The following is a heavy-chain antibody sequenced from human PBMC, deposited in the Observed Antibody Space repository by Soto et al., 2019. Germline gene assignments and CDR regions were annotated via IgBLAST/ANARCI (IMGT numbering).Heavy chain of an antibody. CDR2: IDWDDDK. Sequence: SGPTLVNPTQTLTLTCTFSGFSLSTSGMCVSWIRQPPGKALDWLALIDWDDDKYYSTSLKTRLTISKDTSKNQVVLTMTNMDPVDTATYYCARIPQGYDSSGYYFDYWGQGTLVTVSS. CDR1: GFSLSTSGMC. J-gene: IGHJ4*02. D-gene: IGHD3-22*01. CDR3: ARIPQGYDSSGYYFDY. V-gene: IGHV2-70*01.